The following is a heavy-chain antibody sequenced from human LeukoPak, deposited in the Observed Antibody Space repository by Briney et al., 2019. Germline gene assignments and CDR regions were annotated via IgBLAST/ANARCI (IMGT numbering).Heavy chain of an antibody. D-gene: IGHD1-26*01. CDR3: ARYSWSYSDAFDI. Sequence: GASVKVSCKASGYTFTGYYMHWVRQAPGQGHEWMGWINPNSGGTNYAQKFQGRVTMTRDTSISTAYMELSRLRSDDTAVYYCARYSWSYSDAFDIWGQGTMVTVSS. V-gene: IGHV1-2*02. CDR2: INPNSGGT. J-gene: IGHJ3*02. CDR1: GYTFTGYY.